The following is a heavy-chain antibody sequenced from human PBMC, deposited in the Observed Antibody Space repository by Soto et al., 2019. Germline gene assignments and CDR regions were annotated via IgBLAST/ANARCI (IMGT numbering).Heavy chain of an antibody. D-gene: IGHD2-8*01. Sequence: GGSLRLSCAASGFTFSSYGMHWVRQAPGKGLEWVAVISYDGSSKYYADSVKGRFTISRDNSKNTLYLQMNSLRAEDTAVYYCAKEILGYCTNGVCSRADYYGMYVWGQGTTVTVSS. CDR2: ISYDGSSK. J-gene: IGHJ6*02. CDR3: AKEILGYCTNGVCSRADYYGMYV. V-gene: IGHV3-30*18. CDR1: GFTFSSYG.